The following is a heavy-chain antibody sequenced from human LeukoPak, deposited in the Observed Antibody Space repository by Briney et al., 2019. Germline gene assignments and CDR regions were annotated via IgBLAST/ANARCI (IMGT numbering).Heavy chain of an antibody. CDR1: ADSISGFY. Sequence: KPSETLSLTCTISADSISGFYWSWIRKSPGKGLQWIGYVYYSGNTYYDPSLKSRVTISIDTSKSQFSLKLTSVTAADTAVYYCARVSGGGLPSRMDVWGNGTTVTVSS. CDR2: VYYSGNT. CDR3: ARVSGGGLPSRMDV. V-gene: IGHV4-59*01. D-gene: IGHD5-12*01. J-gene: IGHJ6*04.